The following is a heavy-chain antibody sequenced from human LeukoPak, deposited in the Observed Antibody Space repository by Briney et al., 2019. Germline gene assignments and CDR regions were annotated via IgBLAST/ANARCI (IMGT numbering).Heavy chain of an antibody. CDR1: GFTFSSYM. V-gene: IGHV3-53*01. CDR2: IYSGGST. Sequence: GGSLRLSCAASGFTFSSYMMNWVRQAPGKGLEWVSVIYSGGSTYYADSVKGRFTISRDNSKNTLYLQMNSLRAEDTAVYYCARRHYYGLYGMDVWGQGTTVTVSS. J-gene: IGHJ6*02. D-gene: IGHD3-10*01. CDR3: ARRHYYGLYGMDV.